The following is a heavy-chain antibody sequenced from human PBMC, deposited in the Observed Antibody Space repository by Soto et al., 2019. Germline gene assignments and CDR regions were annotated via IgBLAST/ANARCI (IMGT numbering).Heavy chain of an antibody. CDR3: ARAYLRWDNWLDP. D-gene: IGHD4-17*01. CDR2: ISSSSSYI. V-gene: IGHV3-21*01. J-gene: IGHJ5*02. CDR1: GFTFSSYS. Sequence: EVQLVESGGGLVKPGGSLRLSCAASGFTFSSYSMNWFRQAPGKGLEWVSSISSSSSYIYYADSVKGRFTISRDNAKNSLYLQMNSLRAEDTAVYYCARAYLRWDNWLDPWGQGTLVTVSS.